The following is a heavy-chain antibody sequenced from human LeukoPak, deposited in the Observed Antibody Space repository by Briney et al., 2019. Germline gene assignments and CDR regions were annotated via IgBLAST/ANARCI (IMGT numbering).Heavy chain of an antibody. CDR1: GGSIGDYY. J-gene: IGHJ5*02. D-gene: IGHD1-26*01. CDR2: IHYSGNT. CDR3: ATHSGSYYDRAYNWFDP. Sequence: SQALSLTCTVSGGSIGDYYWSWIRQPPGQGLEGLGYIHYSGNTYYNPSLKRRLIISIDASKNQYSLNLSSVTAADTAVYYCATHSGSYYDRAYNWFDPWGQGTLVTVSS. V-gene: IGHV4-30-4*01.